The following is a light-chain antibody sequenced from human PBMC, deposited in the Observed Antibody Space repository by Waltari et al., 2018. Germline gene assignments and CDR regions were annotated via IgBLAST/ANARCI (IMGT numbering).Light chain of an antibody. V-gene: IGKV1-39*01. CDR2: KAA. CDR3: QHGYGTPLT. Sequence: DIQMTQSPSSLSASVGDRVPITCRASENVNNYLNWYQQKPGKAPKLLIYKAATLQSGVTSRFSGSGSGTDYTFTISSLQSEDVATYYCQHGYGTPLTFGGGTKVEIK. J-gene: IGKJ4*01. CDR1: ENVNNY.